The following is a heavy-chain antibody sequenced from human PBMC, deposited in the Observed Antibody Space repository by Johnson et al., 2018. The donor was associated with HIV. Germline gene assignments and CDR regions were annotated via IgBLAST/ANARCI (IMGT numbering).Heavy chain of an antibody. Sequence: VQLVESGGRLIQPGGSLRLSCAASGFSVSSNYMSWVRQAPGKGLEWVSVIYSDGSTYYADSVKGRFTISRHNSKNTLYLQMNSLRPEDTAVYYCARDSRSIQLWSPWAFDIWGQGTMVTVSS. J-gene: IGHJ3*02. CDR3: ARDSRSIQLWSPWAFDI. CDR2: IYSDGST. CDR1: GFSVSSNY. D-gene: IGHD5-18*01. V-gene: IGHV3-53*04.